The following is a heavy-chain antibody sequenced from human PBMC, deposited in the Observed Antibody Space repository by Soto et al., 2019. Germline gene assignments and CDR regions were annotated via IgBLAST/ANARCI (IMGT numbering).Heavy chain of an antibody. D-gene: IGHD4-4*01. J-gene: IGHJ4*02. CDR2: IHYSGNT. CDR1: SGSVSIHY. CDR3: AREADESNYNYFFGY. V-gene: IGHV4-59*02. Sequence: SSETLSLTCTVSSGSVSIHYWSWIRQPPGKGLEWIGYIHYSGNTKYNPSLKSRVTISLDTSKYQFALKLIAVTTADTAVYYCAREADESNYNYFFGYWGQGTLVTVSS.